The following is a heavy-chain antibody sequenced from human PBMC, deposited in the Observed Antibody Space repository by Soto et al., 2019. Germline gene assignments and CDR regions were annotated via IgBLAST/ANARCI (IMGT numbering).Heavy chain of an antibody. Sequence: EVQLVESGGGLVQPGGSLRLSCAASGFTFSSYSMNWVRQAPGKGLEWVSYISSSSSTIYYADSVKGRFTISRDNAKNSLYLQMNSLRAEDTAVHYCARPVYYYYMDVWGKGTTVTVSS. CDR1: GFTFSSYS. J-gene: IGHJ6*03. V-gene: IGHV3-48*01. CDR3: ARPVYYYYMDV. CDR2: ISSSSSTI.